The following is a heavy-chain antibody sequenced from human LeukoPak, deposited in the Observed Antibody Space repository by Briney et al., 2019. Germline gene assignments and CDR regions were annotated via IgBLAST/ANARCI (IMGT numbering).Heavy chain of an antibody. J-gene: IGHJ4*02. Sequence: SETLSLTCTVSGDSITSGDYYWSWIRQPPGKGLEWIGEINHSGSTNYNPSLKSRVTISVDTSKNQFSLKLSSVTAADTAVYYCAGIRGVRRPFDYWGQGTLVTVSS. V-gene: IGHV4-34*01. CDR2: INHSGST. CDR3: AGIRGVRRPFDY. CDR1: GDSITSGDYY. D-gene: IGHD3-10*01.